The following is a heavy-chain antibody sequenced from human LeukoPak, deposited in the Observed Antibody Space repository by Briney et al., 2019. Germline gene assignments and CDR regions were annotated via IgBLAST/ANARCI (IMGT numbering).Heavy chain of an antibody. D-gene: IGHD2-21*01. J-gene: IGHJ6*02. V-gene: IGHV3-72*01. CDR2: TRNKANSYTT. CDR1: GFTFSDNY. CDR3: ARVGIGYGMDV. Sequence: GGSLRLSCAASGFTFSDNYMDWVRQAPGKGLEWVGRTRNKANSYTTEYAASVKGRFTISRDDSKNSLYLQMNSLKTEDTAVYYCARVGIGYGMDVWGQGTTVTVSS.